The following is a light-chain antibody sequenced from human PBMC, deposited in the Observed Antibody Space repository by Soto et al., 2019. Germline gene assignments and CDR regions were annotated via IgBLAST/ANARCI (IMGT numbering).Light chain of an antibody. V-gene: IGKV1-39*01. CDR1: QSISSY. Sequence: DIQMTQSPSSLSASVGDRVTITCRASQSISSYLNWYQQKPGKAPKLLIYAASSLQSGVPSRFSGSGSGTDFTLTISSLQPEDFATYYCQQSYSTLLLTVGQGTRLEIK. CDR2: AAS. J-gene: IGKJ5*01. CDR3: QQSYSTLLLT.